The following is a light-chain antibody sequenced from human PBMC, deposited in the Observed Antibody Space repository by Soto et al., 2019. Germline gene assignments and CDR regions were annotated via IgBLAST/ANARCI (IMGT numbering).Light chain of an antibody. CDR2: AAS. V-gene: IGKV3-20*01. J-gene: IGKJ1*01. Sequence: EIVLTQSPGTLSLSPRERATLSCRASQSVSSYYLAWYQQKPGQAPRLLIYAASSRATGIPDRFSGGGSGTDFTLTISRLEPEDFAVYYCQQCGSSPWTFGQGTKVDIK. CDR3: QQCGSSPWT. CDR1: QSVSSYY.